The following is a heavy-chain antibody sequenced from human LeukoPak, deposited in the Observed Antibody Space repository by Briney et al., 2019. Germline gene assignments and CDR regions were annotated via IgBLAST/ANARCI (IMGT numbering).Heavy chain of an antibody. D-gene: IGHD2-2*01. CDR1: GYTFTGYY. J-gene: IGHJ3*02. CDR2: INPSGGST. Sequence: ASVKVSCKASGYTFTGYYMHWVRQAPGQGLEWMGIINPSGGSTSYAQKFQGRVTMTRDTSTSTVYMELSSLRSEDTAVYYCASSGRSSDFDIWGQGTMVTVSS. CDR3: ASSGRSSDFDI. V-gene: IGHV1-46*01.